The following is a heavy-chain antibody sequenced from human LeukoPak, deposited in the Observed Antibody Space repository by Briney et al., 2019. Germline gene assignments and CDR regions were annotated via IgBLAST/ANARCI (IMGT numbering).Heavy chain of an antibody. CDR2: IYYSGST. V-gene: IGHV4-39*06. D-gene: IGHD3-10*01. CDR3: ARSDGYGLVGI. Sequence: SETLSLTCTVSGGSISSSSYYWGRIRQPPGKGLEWIGSIYYSGSTYYNPSLKSRVIIIIDTPKNHFALTLSSVTAADTAVYYWARSDGYGLVGIWGQGTMVTVSS. CDR1: GGSISSSSYY. J-gene: IGHJ3*02.